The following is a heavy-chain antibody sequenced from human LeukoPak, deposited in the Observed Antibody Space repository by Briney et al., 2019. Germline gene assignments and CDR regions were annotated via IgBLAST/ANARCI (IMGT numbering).Heavy chain of an antibody. CDR2: INPNSGGT. J-gene: IGHJ6*03. V-gene: IGHV1-2*02. Sequence: GASVSVSCKASGYTFTGYYMHWVRQAPGQGLEWMGWINPNSGGTNYAQKFQGRVTMTRDTSISTAYMELSRLRSDDTAVYYCARGVKDLYYYYYYMDVWGKGTTVTVSS. CDR1: GYTFTGYY. CDR3: ARGVKDLYYYYYYMDV.